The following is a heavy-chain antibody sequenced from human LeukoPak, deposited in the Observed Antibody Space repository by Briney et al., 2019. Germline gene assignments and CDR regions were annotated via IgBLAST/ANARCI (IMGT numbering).Heavy chain of an antibody. J-gene: IGHJ4*02. V-gene: IGHV4-30-4*01. CDR1: GGSISSGDYY. D-gene: IGHD3-22*01. Sequence: PSETLSLTCTVSGGSISSGDYYWSWIRQPPGKGLEWIGYIYYSGSTYYNPSLKSRVTVSVDTSKNQFSLKLSSVTAADTAVYYCARAPMMVVVIDYWGQGTLVTVSS. CDR3: ARAPMMVVVIDY. CDR2: IYYSGST.